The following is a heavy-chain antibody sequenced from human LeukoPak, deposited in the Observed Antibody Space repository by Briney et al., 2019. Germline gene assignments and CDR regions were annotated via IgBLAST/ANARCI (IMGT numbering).Heavy chain of an antibody. J-gene: IGHJ4*02. CDR2: IYYSGST. CDR3: ARTGGAAAGISDY. Sequence: SETLSLTCAVSGYSISSSNWWGWIRQPPGKGLEWIGYIYYSGSTYYNPSLKSRVTMSVDTSKNQFSLKLSSVTAVDTAVYYCARTGGAAAGISDYWGQGTLVTVSS. CDR1: GYSISSSNW. D-gene: IGHD6-13*01. V-gene: IGHV4-28*01.